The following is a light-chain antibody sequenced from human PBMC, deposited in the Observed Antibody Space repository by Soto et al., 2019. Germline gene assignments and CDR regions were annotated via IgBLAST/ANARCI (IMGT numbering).Light chain of an antibody. V-gene: IGLV3-21*04. Sequence: SYELTQPPSVSVAPGETARITCGGNNIGSNSVHWYQRKPGQAPVVVIYYDRDRPSGIPERFSGSNSGNTDTLTISRVEAGDEADYYCQVWDRSSDHVMFGGGTKVTVL. J-gene: IGLJ3*02. CDR3: QVWDRSSDHVM. CDR2: YDR. CDR1: NIGSNS.